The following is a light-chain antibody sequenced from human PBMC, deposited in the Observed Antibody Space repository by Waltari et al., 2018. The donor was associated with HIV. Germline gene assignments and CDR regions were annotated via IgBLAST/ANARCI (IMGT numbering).Light chain of an antibody. CDR3: QTWTTGILL. CDR1: SGHSSYA. V-gene: IGLV4-69*01. J-gene: IGLJ2*01. Sequence: QLVLTQSPSASASPGASVKLTCTLSSGHSSYAIAWHQQQPEKGPRYLMKINSDGSHTRGDGIPDRFSGSSSGTERYLPISSLQSEDEAEYYCQTWTTGILLFGGGTKLTVL. CDR2: INSDGSH.